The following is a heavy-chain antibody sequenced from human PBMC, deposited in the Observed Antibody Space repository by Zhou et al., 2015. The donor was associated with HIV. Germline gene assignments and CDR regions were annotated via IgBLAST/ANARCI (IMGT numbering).Heavy chain of an antibody. J-gene: IGHJ4*02. CDR1: GGSFSTDG. V-gene: IGHV1-69*06. Sequence: QVQLVQSGAEVKKPGASVKVSCKASGGSFSTDGISWVRQAPGQGLEWVGGIIPVFGTTKSAQKFQGRVTMTRDTSTSTAYMDMSSLRPEDTAVYYCARGRWELPDSYWGQGTLVTVSS. CDR2: IIPVFGTT. CDR3: ARGRWELPDSY. D-gene: IGHD1-26*01.